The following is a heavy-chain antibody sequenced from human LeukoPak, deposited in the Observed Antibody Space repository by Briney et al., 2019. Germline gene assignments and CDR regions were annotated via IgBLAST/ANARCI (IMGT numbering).Heavy chain of an antibody. V-gene: IGHV4-61*02. D-gene: IGHD3-22*01. CDR2: IYTSGST. CDR1: GGSISSGSYY. J-gene: IGHJ4*02. Sequence: SETLSLTCTVSGGSISSGSYYWSWIRQPAGKGPEWIGRIYTSGSTNYNPSLKSRVTISVDTSKNQFSLKLSSVTAADTAVYYCAREVKGYYDSSGSENFDYWGQGTLVTVSS. CDR3: AREVKGYYDSSGSENFDY.